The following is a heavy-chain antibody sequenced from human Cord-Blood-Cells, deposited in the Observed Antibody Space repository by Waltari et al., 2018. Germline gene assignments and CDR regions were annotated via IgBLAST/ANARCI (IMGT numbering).Heavy chain of an antibody. CDR1: GGSFSGYY. CDR2: INHSGST. CDR3: ARLGHCSSTSCSDY. Sequence: QVQLQQWGAGLLKPSETLSLTCAVYGGSFSGYYWSWIRQPPGKGLEWIGEINHSGSTNYNPSLKSRVTISVDTSKNQFSLKLSSVTAADTAVYYCARLGHCSSTSCSDYWGQGTLVTVSS. D-gene: IGHD2-2*01. J-gene: IGHJ4*02. V-gene: IGHV4-34*01.